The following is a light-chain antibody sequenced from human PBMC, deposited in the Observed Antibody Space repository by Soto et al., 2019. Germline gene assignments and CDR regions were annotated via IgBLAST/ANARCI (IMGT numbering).Light chain of an antibody. CDR3: QQSGSSPWT. J-gene: IGKJ1*01. Sequence: EIVLTQSPGTLSLSPGERATLSCRASQSVSSSYLAWYQQEPGQAPRLLIYGASRRATGIPDRFSGSGSGTDFTLTISRLELEDFAVYFCQQSGSSPWTLGQGTKVDIK. V-gene: IGKV3-20*01. CDR2: GAS. CDR1: QSVSSSY.